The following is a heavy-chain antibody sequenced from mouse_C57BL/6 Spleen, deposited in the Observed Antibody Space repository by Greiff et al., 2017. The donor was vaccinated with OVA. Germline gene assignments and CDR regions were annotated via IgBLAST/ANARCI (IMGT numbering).Heavy chain of an antibody. CDR2: ISSGSSTI. D-gene: IGHD2-4*01. CDR3: ARRGYEYPYWYFDV. V-gene: IGHV5-17*01. CDR1: GFTFSDYG. J-gene: IGHJ1*03. Sequence: EVQRVESGGGLVKPGGSLKLSCAASGFTFSDYGMHWVRQAPEKGLEWVAYISSGSSTIYYADTVKGQFTISRDNAKNTLFLQMTSRRSEDTAMYYCARRGYEYPYWYFDVWGTGTTVTVSS.